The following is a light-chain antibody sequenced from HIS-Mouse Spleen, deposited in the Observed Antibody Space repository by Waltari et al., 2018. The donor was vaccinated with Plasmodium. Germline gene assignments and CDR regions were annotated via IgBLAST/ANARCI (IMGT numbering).Light chain of an antibody. CDR2: GAS. CDR1: QSVSSSY. CDR3: QQYGSSPYT. Sequence: IVLTQSPGTLSFSPGARATLPCRASQSVSSSYLGWYQQKPGQAPRLLIYGASSRATGIPDRFSGSGSGTDFTLTISRLEPEDFAVYYCQQYGSSPYTFGQGTKLEIK. V-gene: IGKV3-20*01. J-gene: IGKJ2*01.